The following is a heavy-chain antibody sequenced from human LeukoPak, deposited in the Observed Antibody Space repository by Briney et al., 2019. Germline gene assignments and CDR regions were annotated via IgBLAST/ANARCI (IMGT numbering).Heavy chain of an antibody. CDR3: ARVGGSLLYYYYYGMDV. Sequence: SETLSLTCAVYGGSFSGYYWSWIRQPPGKGLEWIGEINHSGSTNYNPSLKSRVTISVDTSKNQFSLKLSSVTAADTAVYYRARVGGSLLYYYYYGMDVWGQGTTVTVSS. V-gene: IGHV4-34*01. D-gene: IGHD1-26*01. CDR2: INHSGST. CDR1: GGSFSGYY. J-gene: IGHJ6*02.